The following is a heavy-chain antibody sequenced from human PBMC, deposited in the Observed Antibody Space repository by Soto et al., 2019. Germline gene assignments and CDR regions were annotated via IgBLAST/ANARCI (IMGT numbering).Heavy chain of an antibody. CDR2: IIPVLGSA. Sequence: QVQLVQSGAEVKKAGSSVKVSCKVSGGTFSSYFINWVRQAPGQGLEWVGGIIPVLGSASFAEKFQGRVTIIADESTSAAYMELSSLRSDDTAVYYCEREAPSAAAAYFFYGLDVWGQATTFTGPS. V-gene: IGHV1-69*01. D-gene: IGHD6-13*01. CDR1: GGTFSSYF. CDR3: EREAPSAAAAYFFYGLDV. J-gene: IGHJ6*02.